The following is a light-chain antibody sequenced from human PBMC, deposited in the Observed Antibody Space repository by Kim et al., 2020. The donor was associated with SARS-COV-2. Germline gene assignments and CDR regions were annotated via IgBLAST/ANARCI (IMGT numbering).Light chain of an antibody. Sequence: GQRVTISCSGSSTNIGRDTVNWFQQLPGTAPKVLIYSNNQRPSGVPDRFSGSKSGTSASLAISGLQSEDEADYYCAAWDDSLNGYVFGTGTRSPS. J-gene: IGLJ1*01. CDR3: AAWDDSLNGYV. CDR1: STNIGRDT. CDR2: SNN. V-gene: IGLV1-44*01.